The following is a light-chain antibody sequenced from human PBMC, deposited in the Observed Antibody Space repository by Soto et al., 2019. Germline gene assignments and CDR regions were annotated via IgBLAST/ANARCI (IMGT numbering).Light chain of an antibody. CDR3: QQYDSSPRT. V-gene: IGKV3-20*01. J-gene: IGKJ1*01. CDR1: QNIYSNY. CDR2: AAT. Sequence: EIVLTQSPGTLSLSPGESATLSCRASQNIYSNYLAWYQQKPGQAPRLLISAATIRATAIPDRFSGSGFGTDFPLTIDRLEPEDFAVYYCQQYDSSPRTFGQGTRVEI.